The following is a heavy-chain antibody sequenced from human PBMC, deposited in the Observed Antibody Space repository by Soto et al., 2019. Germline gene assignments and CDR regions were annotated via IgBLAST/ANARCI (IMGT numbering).Heavy chain of an antibody. V-gene: IGHV3-33*01. D-gene: IGHD5-12*01. Sequence: QVQLVESGGGVVQPGRSLRLSCAASGFIFSDYGMHWVRQAPGKGLEYVAVVWYDGTNKYYADSVKGRFTISRDNSKNTLYLQMNRLRAEDTAVYYCARGPIVANLDYWGQGTLVIVSS. CDR1: GFIFSDYG. CDR2: VWYDGTNK. CDR3: ARGPIVANLDY. J-gene: IGHJ4*02.